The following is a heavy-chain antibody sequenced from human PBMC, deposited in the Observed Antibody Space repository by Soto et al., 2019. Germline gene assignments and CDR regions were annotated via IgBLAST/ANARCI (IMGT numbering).Heavy chain of an antibody. V-gene: IGHV3-15*01. CDR1: GFTFKSAW. D-gene: IGHD3-9*01. Sequence: EVQLVESGGGFVQPGGSLRLSCVASGFTFKSAWMSWVRQAPGKGLEWVGRIKSNADGGRTDYAEAVKGRFTISRDDSQNTLYLQLNTVKPEDTAVYFCTTGGPLLYDISNGYYLVGYHFDYWGQGTLVTVSS. CDR2: IKSNADGGRT. CDR3: TTGGPLLYDISNGYYLVGYHFDY. J-gene: IGHJ4*02.